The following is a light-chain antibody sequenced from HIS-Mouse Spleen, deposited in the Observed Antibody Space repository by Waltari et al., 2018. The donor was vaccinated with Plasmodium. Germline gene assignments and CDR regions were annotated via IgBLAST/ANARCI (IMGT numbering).Light chain of an antibody. CDR1: ALPTKY. Sequence: SYELTQPPSVSVSPGQTARITCSGDALPTKYAYWYQQKSGQAPVLVIYEDSKRPAGIPERFSGSSSGTMATVTIRGAQVEGEADYYCYSTDSSGNHRVFGGGTKLTVL. CDR2: EDS. V-gene: IGLV3-10*01. CDR3: YSTDSSGNHRV. J-gene: IGLJ3*02.